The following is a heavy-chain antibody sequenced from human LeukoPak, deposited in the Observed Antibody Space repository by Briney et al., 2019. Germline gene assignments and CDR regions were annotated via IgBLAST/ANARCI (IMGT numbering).Heavy chain of an antibody. Sequence: SVKVSCKAFGGTFSSYSISWVRQAPGQGLEWMGGIIPIFCTANYAQKFQGRVTITTDESTSTAYMELSSLRSEDTAVYYCARAEPRCSSTSCRRWGGAFDIWGQGTMVTVSS. CDR2: IIPIFCTA. D-gene: IGHD2-2*01. V-gene: IGHV1-69*05. J-gene: IGHJ3*02. CDR1: GGTFSSYS. CDR3: ARAEPRCSSTSCRRWGGAFDI.